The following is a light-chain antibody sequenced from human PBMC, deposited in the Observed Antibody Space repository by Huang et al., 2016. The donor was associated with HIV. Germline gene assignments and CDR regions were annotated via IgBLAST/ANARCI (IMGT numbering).Light chain of an antibody. CDR2: GAS. CDR3: QQYNDWPLT. CDR1: HSVNTN. Sequence: EIVMTQSPATLALSPGQGASLSCRSSHSVNTNLAWYQQKPGQSPRLLVYGASTRAIGIPARFSDSASGTEFTLTIINLQSEDFAVYYCQQYNDWPLTFGQGTKVEFK. J-gene: IGKJ1*01. V-gene: IGKV3-15*01.